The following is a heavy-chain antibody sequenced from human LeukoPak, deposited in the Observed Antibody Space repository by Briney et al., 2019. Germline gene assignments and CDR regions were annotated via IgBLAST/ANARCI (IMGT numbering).Heavy chain of an antibody. V-gene: IGHV1-8*01. Sequence: ASVKVSCKASGYTFTSYDINWVRQATGQGLEWMGWMNPNSGNTGYAQKFQGRVTMTRNTSISTAYMELSSLRSEDTAVYYCATSRSYSSPLYYYYYMDVWGKGTTVTVSS. CDR2: MNPNSGNT. D-gene: IGHD6-13*01. J-gene: IGHJ6*03. CDR1: GYTFTSYD. CDR3: ATSRSYSSPLYYYYYMDV.